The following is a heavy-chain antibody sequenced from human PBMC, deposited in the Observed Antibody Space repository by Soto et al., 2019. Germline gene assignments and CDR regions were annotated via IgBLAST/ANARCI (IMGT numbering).Heavy chain of an antibody. V-gene: IGHV1-3*01. Sequence: QVQLVQSGAEVKKPGASVKVSCNASGYTFTSYAMHWVRQAPGQRLECMGWINAGNGNTKYSQKFQGRVTITRDTSASTAYMELSSLRSEATAVYYCARGSLWFGELLGAFDIWGQGTMVTVSS. CDR1: GYTFTSYA. D-gene: IGHD3-10*01. CDR3: ARGSLWFGELLGAFDI. J-gene: IGHJ3*02. CDR2: INAGNGNT.